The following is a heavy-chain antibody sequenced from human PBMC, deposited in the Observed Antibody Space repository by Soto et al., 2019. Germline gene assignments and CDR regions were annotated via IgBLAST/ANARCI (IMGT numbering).Heavy chain of an antibody. Sequence: ASVKVSCKASGYTFTSYGISWVRHAPGQGLQWMGWISAYNGNTNYAQKLQGRVTMTTDTSTSTAYMELRSLRSDDTAVYYCERILASRYYGSGSYPYYYGMDVWGQGITVTVSS. CDR3: ERILASRYYGSGSYPYYYGMDV. D-gene: IGHD3-10*01. V-gene: IGHV1-18*01. CDR1: GYTFTSYG. J-gene: IGHJ6*02. CDR2: ISAYNGNT.